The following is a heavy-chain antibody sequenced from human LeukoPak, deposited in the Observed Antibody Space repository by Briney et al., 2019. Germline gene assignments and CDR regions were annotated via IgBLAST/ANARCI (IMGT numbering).Heavy chain of an antibody. CDR3: AKVLLRIAVRPTFDS. D-gene: IGHD6-6*01. J-gene: IGHJ4*02. V-gene: IGHV3-23*01. CDR2: ISGSGGTT. Sequence: AGGSLRLSCAASGFIFSNYATSWVRQAPGKGLEWVSAISGSGGTTYYADSVKGRFTISRDNSKKTVYLQMNSLRAEDTAVYYCAKVLLRIAVRPTFDSWGQGTLVTVSS. CDR1: GFIFSNYA.